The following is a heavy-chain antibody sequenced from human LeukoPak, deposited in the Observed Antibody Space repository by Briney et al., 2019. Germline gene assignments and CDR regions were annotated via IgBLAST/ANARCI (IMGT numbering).Heavy chain of an antibody. V-gene: IGHV3-53*01. CDR2: IYSGGST. Sequence: GGSLRLSCAASGFTVSSNYMTWVRQAPGKGLEWVSDIYSGGSTYYADSVKGRFTISRDNSKNTLYLQMNSLRAEDTAVYYCISSGDDSGWYGADYWGQGTLVTVSS. J-gene: IGHJ4*02. D-gene: IGHD6-19*01. CDR3: ISSGDDSGWYGADY. CDR1: GFTVSSNY.